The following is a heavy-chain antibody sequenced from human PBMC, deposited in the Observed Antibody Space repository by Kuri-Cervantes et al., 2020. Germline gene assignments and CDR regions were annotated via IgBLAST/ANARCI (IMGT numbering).Heavy chain of an antibody. J-gene: IGHJ6*02. CDR1: GFTFSSYS. Sequence: GESPKISFAASGFTFSSYSMSWVRQAPGKGPEWVANIKQGGSEKYYLDSVKGRFTISRDNAKNSLYQEKNSLRAENTAVYYCARVEVTTGHYYYYYGMDVWGQGTTVTVSS. CDR2: IKQGGSEK. CDR3: ARVEVTTGHYYYYYGMDV. D-gene: IGHD4-17*01. V-gene: IGHV3-7*01.